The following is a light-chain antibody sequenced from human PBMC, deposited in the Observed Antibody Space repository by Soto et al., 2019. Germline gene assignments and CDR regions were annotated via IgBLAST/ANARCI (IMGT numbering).Light chain of an antibody. V-gene: IGKV2-28*01. J-gene: IGKJ4*01. CDR1: QSLLNRNGQNC. CDR3: MQALESPPT. Sequence: DIVMTQSPLSLPVTPGEPASISCRSSQSLLNRNGQNCLDWYLQKPGQSPQLLIHMGFIRASGVPDRFSGSGSGTYFTLTISRVEAEDVGVYYCMQALESPPTFGGGTNFEIK. CDR2: MGF.